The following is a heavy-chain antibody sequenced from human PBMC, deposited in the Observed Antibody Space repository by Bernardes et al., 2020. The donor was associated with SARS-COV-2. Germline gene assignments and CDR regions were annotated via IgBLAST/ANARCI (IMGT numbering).Heavy chain of an antibody. CDR2: ISYDGSNK. CDR3: AKSGQLWFGELSAFDI. V-gene: IGHV3-30*18. D-gene: IGHD3-10*01. J-gene: IGHJ3*02. Sequence: SLRLSCAASGFTFSSYGMHWVRQAPGKGLEWVAVISYDGSNKYYADSVKGRFTISRDNSKNTLYLQMNSLRAEDTAVYYCAKSGQLWFGELSAFDIWGQGTMVTVSS. CDR1: GFTFSSYG.